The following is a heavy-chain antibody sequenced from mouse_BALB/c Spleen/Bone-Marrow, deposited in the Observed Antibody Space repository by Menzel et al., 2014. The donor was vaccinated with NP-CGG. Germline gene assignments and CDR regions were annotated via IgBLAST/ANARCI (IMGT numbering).Heavy chain of an antibody. CDR1: GHTFTSYY. J-gene: IGHJ3*01. CDR2: INPSNGGT. V-gene: IGHV1S81*02. Sequence: VQLQQSGAELVKPGASVKLSCKASGHTFTSYYMYWVKQRPGQGLEWIGEINPSNGGTNFNEKFKGKATLTVDKSSSTAYMQLSSLTSEDSAVYYCTREGDSPFAYWGQGTLVTVSA. CDR3: TREGDSPFAY. D-gene: IGHD2-13*01.